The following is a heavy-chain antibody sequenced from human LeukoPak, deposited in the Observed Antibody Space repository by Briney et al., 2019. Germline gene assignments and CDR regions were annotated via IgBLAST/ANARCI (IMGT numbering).Heavy chain of an antibody. J-gene: IGHJ4*02. Sequence: GGSLRLSCAASGFTFSSYAMSWVRQAPGKGLEWVSAISGSGGSTYYADSVKGRFTISRDNSKDTLYLQMNSLRAEDTAVYYCSYYYDSSGYTAWGQGTLVTVSS. V-gene: IGHV3-23*01. CDR1: GFTFSSYA. D-gene: IGHD3-22*01. CDR3: SYYYDSSGYTA. CDR2: ISGSGGST.